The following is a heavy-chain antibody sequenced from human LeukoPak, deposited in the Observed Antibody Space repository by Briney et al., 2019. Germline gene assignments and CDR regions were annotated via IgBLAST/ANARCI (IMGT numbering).Heavy chain of an antibody. V-gene: IGHV4-34*01. CDR3: ARGRLGWLRSRAFDY. D-gene: IGHD5-12*01. CDR2: INHSGST. Sequence: SETLSLTCAVYGGSFSGYYWSWIRQPPGKGLEWIGEINHSGSTNYNPSLESRVTISVDTSKNQFSLKLSSVTAADTAVYYCARGRLGWLRSRAFDYWGQGTLVTVSS. CDR1: GGSFSGYY. J-gene: IGHJ4*02.